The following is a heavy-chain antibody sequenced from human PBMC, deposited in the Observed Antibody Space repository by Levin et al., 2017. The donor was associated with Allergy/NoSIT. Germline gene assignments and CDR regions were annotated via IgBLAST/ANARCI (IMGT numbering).Heavy chain of an antibody. CDR1: GFSFRDYG. V-gene: IGHV3-30*18. D-gene: IGHD6-13*01. CDR2: MSSDGIDK. CDR3: AKGAAAEFDY. Sequence: GGSLRLSCAASGFSFRDYGMHWVRQALGKGPEWVAVMSSDGIDKYYADSVKGRFTISRDNSKNTLYLQLNSLRTEDTAVYYCAKGAAAEFDYWGQGTLVTVSS. J-gene: IGHJ4*02.